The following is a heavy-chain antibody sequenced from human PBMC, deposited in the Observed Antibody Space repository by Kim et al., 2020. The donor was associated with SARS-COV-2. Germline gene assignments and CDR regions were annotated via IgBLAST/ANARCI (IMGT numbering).Heavy chain of an antibody. J-gene: IGHJ5*02. V-gene: IGHV1-46*01. Sequence: QGRVTMTRDTSTSTVYMELSSLRSEDTAVYYCARDAGYCSGGSCYGGFDPWGQGTLVTVSS. CDR3: ARDAGYCSGGSCYGGFDP. D-gene: IGHD2-15*01.